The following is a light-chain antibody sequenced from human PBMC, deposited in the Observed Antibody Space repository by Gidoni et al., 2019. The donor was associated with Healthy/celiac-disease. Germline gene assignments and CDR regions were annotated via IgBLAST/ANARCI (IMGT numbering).Light chain of an antibody. V-gene: IGLV1-44*01. CDR1: SSNIGSNT. CDR2: SNK. Sequence: QSVLTHPPSASGTPGQRVTISCSGSSSNIGSNTVHWYQQLPATAPKLLIYSNKQRPSGVTDRFSGSKSGTSASLAISGLQSEDEADYYCAAWDDSLNGWVFGGGTKLTVL. J-gene: IGLJ3*02. CDR3: AAWDDSLNGWV.